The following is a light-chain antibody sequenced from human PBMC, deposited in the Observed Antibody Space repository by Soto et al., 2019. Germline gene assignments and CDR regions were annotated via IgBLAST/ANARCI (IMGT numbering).Light chain of an antibody. J-gene: IGKJ5*01. Sequence: IVLTHSPGTLSLSPGERATLSCRASRSVGTFLAWYQQKPGQAPRLLIYGASSRATVIPDRFSGSGSGTDFTLTISRLEPEDFAVYYCQQYGSSPITFGQGTRLEIK. CDR3: QQYGSSPIT. CDR2: GAS. V-gene: IGKV3-20*01. CDR1: RSVGTF.